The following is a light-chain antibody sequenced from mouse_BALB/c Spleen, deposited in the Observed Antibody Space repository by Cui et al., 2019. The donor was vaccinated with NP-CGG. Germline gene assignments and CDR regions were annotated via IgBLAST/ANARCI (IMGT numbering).Light chain of an antibody. CDR3: ALWYSNHWV. J-gene: IGLJ1*01. CDR2: DTN. Sequence: QAVVTHESALSTSPGETVTLTCRSSTVAVTTNNYANWVQEKPDHLFTGLIGDTNNRAPGVPARFSGSLIRDKAALTITGTQTEDEAIYFCALWYSNHWVFGGGTKLTVL. V-gene: IGLV1*01. CDR1: TVAVTTNNY.